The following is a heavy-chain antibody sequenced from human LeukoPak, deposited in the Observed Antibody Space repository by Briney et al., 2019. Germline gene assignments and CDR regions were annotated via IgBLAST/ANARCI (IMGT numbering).Heavy chain of an antibody. CDR1: GFTFSDYY. Sequence: PGGSLRLSCAVSGFTFSDYYMSWIRQAPGKGLEWVSYISSSGSTIYYADSVQGRFTISRDNAKNSLYLQMNSLRAEDTAVYYCARDDTHYYDILTGYYKYWGQGTLVTVSS. J-gene: IGHJ4*02. CDR2: ISSSGSTI. V-gene: IGHV3-11*04. D-gene: IGHD3-9*01. CDR3: ARDDTHYYDILTGYYKY.